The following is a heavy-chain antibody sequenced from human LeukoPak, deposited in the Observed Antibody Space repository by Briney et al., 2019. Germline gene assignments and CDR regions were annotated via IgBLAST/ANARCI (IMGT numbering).Heavy chain of an antibody. CDR1: GFTFSGYP. CDR2: ISYDGSNK. D-gene: IGHD2-2*01. Sequence: GKSLRLSCAASGFTFSGYPIHWVRQAPGKGLEWVAVISYDGSNKYYADSVKGRFTISRDNSKNTLYLQMNSLRAEDTAVYYCARDRALYCSSTSCYYYGMDVWGQGTTVTVSS. V-gene: IGHV3-30-3*01. CDR3: ARDRALYCSSTSCYYYGMDV. J-gene: IGHJ6*02.